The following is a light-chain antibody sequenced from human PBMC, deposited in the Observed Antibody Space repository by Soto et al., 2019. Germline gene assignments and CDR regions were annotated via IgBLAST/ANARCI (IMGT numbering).Light chain of an antibody. CDR2: KAS. CDR3: QQYDTSPLT. J-gene: IGKJ4*01. CDR1: QSINTW. V-gene: IGKV1-5*03. Sequence: DIQMTQSPSTLSGSVGDRVTITCRASQSINTWLAWYQQRPGKAPKLLIYKASTLEGGVPSRFSGSGSGTEFSLTISSLQPDDFGTYYCQQYDTSPLTFGGGTKVEVK.